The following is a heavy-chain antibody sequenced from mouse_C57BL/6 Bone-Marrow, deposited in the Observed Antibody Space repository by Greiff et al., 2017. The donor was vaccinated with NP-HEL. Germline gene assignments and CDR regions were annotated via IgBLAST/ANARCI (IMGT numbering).Heavy chain of an antibody. CDR2: IYPGDGDT. V-gene: IGHV1-80*01. CDR3: ARGDYGSSRFGYAMDY. D-gene: IGHD1-1*01. CDR1: GYSFSSYW. Sequence: VQLQQSGAELVKPGASVKISCKASGYSFSSYWMNWVKERPGKGLEWIGQIYPGDGDTNYNGKFKGKATLTADKSSSTAYMQVSSLTSAASAVYFCARGDYGSSRFGYAMDYWGQGTSGTVSS. J-gene: IGHJ4*01.